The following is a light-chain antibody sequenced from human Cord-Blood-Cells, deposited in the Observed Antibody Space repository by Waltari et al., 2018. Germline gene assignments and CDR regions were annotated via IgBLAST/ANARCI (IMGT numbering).Light chain of an antibody. V-gene: IGKV4-1*01. CDR1: QRVLYSSNTKNY. CDR3: QQYYSTPFT. Sequence: DIVMTQSPDSLVVPLGERATINCKSSQRVLYSSNTKNYLSWYQQTPGQPPKLLMYWASTRESGVPDRFSGSGSGTDFTLTISSLQAEDVAVYDCQQYYSTPFTFGPGTKVDIK. J-gene: IGKJ3*01. CDR2: WAS.